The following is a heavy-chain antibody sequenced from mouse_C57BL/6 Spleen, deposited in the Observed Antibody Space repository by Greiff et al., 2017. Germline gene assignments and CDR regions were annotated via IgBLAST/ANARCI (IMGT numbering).Heavy chain of an antibody. J-gene: IGHJ4*01. CDR3: ARGLYAMDY. Sequence: QVQLPQSGAELMKPGASVKLSCTATGYTFTGYWIEWVKQRPGHGLEWIGAILPGSGSTNSNAKFKGKATFTAATSSNTAYMQLSSLTTEDSAIYYCARGLYAMDYWGQGTSVTVSS. CDR1: GYTFTGYW. V-gene: IGHV1-9*01. CDR2: ILPGSGST.